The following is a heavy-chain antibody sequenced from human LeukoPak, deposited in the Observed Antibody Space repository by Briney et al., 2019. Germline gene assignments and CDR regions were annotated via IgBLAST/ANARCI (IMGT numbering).Heavy chain of an antibody. V-gene: IGHV4-39*01. Sequence: SETLSLTCSVSGDSMSSSSYYWVWIRQSPGQGLEWIGSIYFSGTTYYSASLRSRATLSTSGNQFSLKLTSVIAADTATYFCARQVKEYLDWLPRGYFDSWGQGVLVSVSS. D-gene: IGHD3-9*01. J-gene: IGHJ4*02. CDR3: ARQVKEYLDWLPRGYFDS. CDR2: IYFSGTT. CDR1: GDSMSSSSYY.